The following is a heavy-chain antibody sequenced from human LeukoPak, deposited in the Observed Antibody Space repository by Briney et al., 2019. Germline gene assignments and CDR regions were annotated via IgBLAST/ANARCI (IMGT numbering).Heavy chain of an antibody. D-gene: IGHD3-10*01. CDR3: ARDRGRISDYYGSGRSLQYYMDV. CDR2: INLNSGGT. J-gene: IGHJ6*03. CDR1: VYTFTYYY. V-gene: IGHV1-2*02. Sequence: ASVKVSFTSSVYTFTYYYMHGVRQAPGQGLEWRGWINLNSGGTNYAQKFQGRVTMTRDTSISTAHMDLSRLTSDDTAVYYCARDRGRISDYYGSGRSLQYYMDVWGKGTTVTVSS.